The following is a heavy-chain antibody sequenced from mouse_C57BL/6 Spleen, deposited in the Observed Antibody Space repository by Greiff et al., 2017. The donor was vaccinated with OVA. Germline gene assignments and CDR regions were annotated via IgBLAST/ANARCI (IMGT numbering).Heavy chain of an antibody. V-gene: IGHV5-9-1*02. CDR3: TREGTAQAWFAY. Sequence: EVHLVESGEGLVKPGGSLKLSCAASGFTFSSYAMSWVRLTPEKRLEWVAYISSGGDYIYYADTVKGRFTISRDNARNTLYLQMSSLKSEDTAMYYCTREGTAQAWFAYWGQGTLVTVSA. J-gene: IGHJ3*01. CDR1: GFTFSSYA. D-gene: IGHD3-2*02. CDR2: ISSGGDYI.